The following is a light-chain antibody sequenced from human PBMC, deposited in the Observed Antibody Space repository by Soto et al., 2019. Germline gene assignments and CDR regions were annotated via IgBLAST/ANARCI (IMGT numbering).Light chain of an antibody. CDR3: QQYDGSRWT. CDR1: QSVSSTY. Sequence: EIVLTQSPGTLSLSPGERATLSCRASQSVSSTYLAWYQQKPGQAPRLLIYGASNRATGIPDRLSGSGSGTDFTLTISRLEPEDFAVYYCQQYDGSRWTFGQGTRVDIK. V-gene: IGKV3-20*01. CDR2: GAS. J-gene: IGKJ1*01.